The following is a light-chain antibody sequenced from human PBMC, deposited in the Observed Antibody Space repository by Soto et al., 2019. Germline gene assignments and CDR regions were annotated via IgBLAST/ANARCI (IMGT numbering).Light chain of an antibody. V-gene: IGKV1-5*03. CDR1: QNIDNW. J-gene: IGKJ4*01. Sequence: DIQMTQSPYTLSASVGDRVTITCRASQNIDNWLAWYQQKPGKPPKLLIYRASSLATGVPSRFSGSGSGTEFTLTISNLQPDDSATYYCQEYNSYFGGGTKVEIK. CDR2: RAS. CDR3: QEYNSY.